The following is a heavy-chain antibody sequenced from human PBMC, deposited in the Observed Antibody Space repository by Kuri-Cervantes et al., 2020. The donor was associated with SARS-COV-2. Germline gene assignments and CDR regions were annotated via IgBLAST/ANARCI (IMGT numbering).Heavy chain of an antibody. D-gene: IGHD1-26*01. CDR1: GGTFSSYA. V-gene: IGHV1-69*05. Sequence: SVKVSCKASGGTFSSYAISWVRQAPGQGLEWMGGIIPIFGTPNYAQKFQGRVTITTDESTSTAYMGLSSLRSEDTAVYYCASYAWELRLMFDYWGQGTLVTVSS. J-gene: IGHJ4*02. CDR3: ASYAWELRLMFDY. CDR2: IIPIFGTP.